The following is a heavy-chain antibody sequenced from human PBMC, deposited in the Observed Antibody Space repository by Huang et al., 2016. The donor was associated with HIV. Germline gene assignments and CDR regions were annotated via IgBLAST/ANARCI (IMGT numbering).Heavy chain of an antibody. CDR3: ARGRDSSGWYVRHWFDP. Sequence: QVQLVQSGAEVKKPGSSVKVSCKASGGTFSSYAISWVRQAPGQGLEWMGGIIPILGTANYAQKCQGRVTITADESTSTAYMELSSLRSEDTDVYYCARGRDSSGWYVRHWFDPWGQGTLVTVSS. J-gene: IGHJ5*02. D-gene: IGHD6-19*01. CDR2: IIPILGTA. CDR1: GGTFSSYA. V-gene: IGHV1-69*13.